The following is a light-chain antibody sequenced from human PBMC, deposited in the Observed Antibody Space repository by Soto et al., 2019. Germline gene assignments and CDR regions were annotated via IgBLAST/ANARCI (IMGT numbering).Light chain of an antibody. V-gene: IGKV3-15*01. CDR1: QSLNSN. CDR3: QQYGSSPPRT. J-gene: IGKJ1*01. Sequence: ETVMTQSPATLSVSPGERATLSCRASQSLNSNLAWYQQKPGQAPRLLIDGASDRATGIPDRFSGSGYGTEFTLSISSLQSEDFAVYYCQQYGSSPPRTFGQGTKVEMK. CDR2: GAS.